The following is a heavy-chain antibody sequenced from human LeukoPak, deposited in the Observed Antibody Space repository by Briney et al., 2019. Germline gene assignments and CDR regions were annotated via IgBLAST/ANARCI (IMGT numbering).Heavy chain of an antibody. CDR2: INPSGGST. CDR1: GYTFTSYY. CDR3: AREFGGDFWSRDTSIAAAGYFDY. V-gene: IGHV1-46*01. J-gene: IGHJ4*02. D-gene: IGHD6-13*01. Sequence: ASVKVSCKASGYTFTSYYMHWVRQAPGQGLEWMGIINPSGGSTSYAQKFQGRVTMTRDTSTSTVYMELSSLRSEDTAVYYCAREFGGDFWSRDTSIAAAGYFDYWGQGTLVTVSS.